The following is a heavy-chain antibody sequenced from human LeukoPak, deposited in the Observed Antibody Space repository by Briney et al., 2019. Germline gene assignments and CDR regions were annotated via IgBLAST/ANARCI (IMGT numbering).Heavy chain of an antibody. V-gene: IGHV1-69*06. Sequence: ASVKVSCKASGGTFSSYAISWVRQAPGQGLEWMGGIIPIFGTANYAQKFQGRVTITADKSTSTAYIELSSLRPEDTAVYYCAGRLRYFDQGAFDIWGQGTMVTVSS. J-gene: IGHJ3*02. CDR3: AGRLRYFDQGAFDI. D-gene: IGHD3-9*01. CDR1: GGTFSSYA. CDR2: IIPIFGTA.